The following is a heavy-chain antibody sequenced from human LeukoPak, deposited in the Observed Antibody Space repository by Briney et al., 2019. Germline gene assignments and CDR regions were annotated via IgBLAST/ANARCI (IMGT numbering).Heavy chain of an antibody. CDR1: GYPFTTCD. CDR2: MNPNSGNT. J-gene: IGHJ4*02. Sequence: ASVKVSCKASGYPFTTCDINWVRQATGQGLEWMGWMNPNSGNTGYAQKFQGRVTITRNTSINTAYMELSSLRSEDTAVYYCARRHFYGSGSYFSFDYWGQGTLVTVSS. CDR3: ARRHFYGSGSYFSFDY. V-gene: IGHV1-8*03. D-gene: IGHD3-10*01.